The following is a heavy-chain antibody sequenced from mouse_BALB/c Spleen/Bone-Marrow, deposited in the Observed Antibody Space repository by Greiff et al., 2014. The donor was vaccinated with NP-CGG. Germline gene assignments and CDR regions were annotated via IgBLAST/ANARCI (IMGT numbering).Heavy chain of an antibody. CDR2: INPSNGRT. CDR1: GYTFTNYW. V-gene: IGHV1S81*02. J-gene: IGHJ2*01. D-gene: IGHD1-1*01. CDR3: ARRTTTVVATDY. Sequence: QVQLQQSGAELVKPGASVKLSCKASGYTFTNYWMHWVKQRPGQGLEWIGEINPSNGRTNYNEKFKSKATLTVDKSSSTAYMQLSSLTSEDSAVYYCARRTTTVVATDYWGQGTTLTVSS.